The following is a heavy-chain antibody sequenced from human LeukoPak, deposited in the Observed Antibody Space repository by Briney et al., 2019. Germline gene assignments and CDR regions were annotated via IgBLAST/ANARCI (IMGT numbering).Heavy chain of an antibody. CDR3: ARESGTLAVAGDAVDI. CDR2: INPNSGGT. D-gene: IGHD6-19*01. J-gene: IGHJ3*02. V-gene: IGHV1-2*02. Sequence: ASVKVSCKASVYTFTGYYMHWVRPAPGEGLEWMGWINPNSGGTKYPQTFQERLTKTSDTSSNTAYMEVRRLTTDDTAVYYCARESGTLAVAGDAVDIWGQGTMVTVSS. CDR1: VYTFTGYY.